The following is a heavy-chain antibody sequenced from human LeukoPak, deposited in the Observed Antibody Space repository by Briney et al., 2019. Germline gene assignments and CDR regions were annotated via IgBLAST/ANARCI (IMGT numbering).Heavy chain of an antibody. D-gene: IGHD3-10*01. V-gene: IGHV1-69*05. CDR2: IIPNLGTA. CDR1: GGTFSSYA. J-gene: IGHJ3*02. Sequence: SVTVSCKASGGTFSSYAMSWVRQAPGQGLEWMGGIIPNLGTANYVKKFHDRVTITTDEATCTAYRELSSLRSEDTAVYYCATFYYGSGSYYNGFYAVDIWGQGTMVTVSS. CDR3: ATFYYGSGSYYNGFYAVDI.